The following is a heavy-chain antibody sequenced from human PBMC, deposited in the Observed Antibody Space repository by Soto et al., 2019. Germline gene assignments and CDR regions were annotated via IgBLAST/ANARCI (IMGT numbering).Heavy chain of an antibody. Sequence: AASVKVSCKASGGTFSSYTISWVRQAPGQGLEWMGRIIPILGIANYAQKFQGRVTITADKSISTAYLQWSSLKASDTAMYYCARLQWLVSYFDYWGQGTLVTVSS. V-gene: IGHV1-69*02. J-gene: IGHJ4*02. CDR1: GGTFSSYT. CDR3: ARLQWLVSYFDY. CDR2: IIPILGIA. D-gene: IGHD6-19*01.